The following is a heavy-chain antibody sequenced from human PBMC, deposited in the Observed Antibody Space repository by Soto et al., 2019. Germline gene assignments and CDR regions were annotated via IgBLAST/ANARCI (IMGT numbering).Heavy chain of an antibody. CDR2: INPNSGGT. CDR1: GYTFTGYY. D-gene: IGHD3-3*01. Sequence: GSSVKVSCKASGYTFTGYYIPWVRPAPGQGREWMGWINPNSGGTNYAQKFQGRVTMTRDTSSSTAYMQLSRLRSDDTAVYYCAGTITIFGVVKYYYYSSMVVWAQGTKVTVS. CDR3: AGTITIFGVVKYYYYSSMVV. V-gene: IGHV1-2*02. J-gene: IGHJ6*02.